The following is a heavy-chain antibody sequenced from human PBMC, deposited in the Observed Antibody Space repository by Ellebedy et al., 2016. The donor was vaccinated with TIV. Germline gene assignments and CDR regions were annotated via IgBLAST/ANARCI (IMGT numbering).Heavy chain of an antibody. CDR2: ISYDGNEK. V-gene: IGHV3-30-3*01. Sequence: GESLKISCAASGFTLRSYPMNWVRQAPGKGLEWVTVISYDGNEKHYADFVKGRFTISRDNSKNTLYLQMNSLRSEDTAVYFCAREEVAAYFDVWGRGTLVAVSS. J-gene: IGHJ2*01. D-gene: IGHD6-19*01. CDR3: AREEVAAYFDV. CDR1: GFTLRSYP.